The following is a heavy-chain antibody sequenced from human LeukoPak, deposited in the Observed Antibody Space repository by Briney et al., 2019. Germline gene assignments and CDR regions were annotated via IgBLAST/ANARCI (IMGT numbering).Heavy chain of an antibody. CDR1: GFRFSSYG. D-gene: IGHD1-7*01. V-gene: IGHV3-30*02. CDR3: ARDQWGTSRGFVDY. Sequence: PGGSLRLSCAASGFRFSSYGMHWVRQAPGKGLDWVAYIRYDGINEYYADSVKGRFTISRDLSKNTLFLQMNSLRAEDTAVYYCARDQWGTSRGFVDYWGQGTLVTVSS. CDR2: IRYDGINE. J-gene: IGHJ4*02.